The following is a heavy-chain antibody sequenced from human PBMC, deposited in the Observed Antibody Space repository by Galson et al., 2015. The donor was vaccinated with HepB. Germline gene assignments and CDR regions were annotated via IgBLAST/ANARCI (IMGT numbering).Heavy chain of an antibody. J-gene: IGHJ3*02. V-gene: IGHV1-69*13. Sequence: SVKVSCKASGGTFSSYAISRVRQAPGQGLEWMGGIIPIFGTANYAQKFQGRVTITADESTSTAYMELSSLRSEDTAVYYCARESSSHGAFDIWGQGTMVTVSS. CDR2: IIPIFGTA. CDR1: GGTFSSYA. D-gene: IGHD1-26*01. CDR3: ARESSSHGAFDI.